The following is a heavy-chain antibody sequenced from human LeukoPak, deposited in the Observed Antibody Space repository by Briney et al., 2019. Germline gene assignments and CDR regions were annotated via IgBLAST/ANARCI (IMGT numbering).Heavy chain of an antibody. CDR3: ARSYSWNLGILVY. Sequence: SETQSLTCTVSGGSISSSSYYCGWIRQPPGKGLEWIGSIYYSGSTYYNPSLKSRVTISVDTSKNQFSLKLSSVTAADTAVYYCARSYSWNLGILVYWGQGTLVTVSS. J-gene: IGHJ4*02. CDR1: GGSISSSSYY. CDR2: IYYSGST. V-gene: IGHV4-39*07. D-gene: IGHD1-20*01.